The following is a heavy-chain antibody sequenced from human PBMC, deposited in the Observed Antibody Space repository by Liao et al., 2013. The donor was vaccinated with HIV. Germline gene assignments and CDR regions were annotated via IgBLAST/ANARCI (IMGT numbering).Heavy chain of an antibody. D-gene: IGHD1-26*01. Sequence: QVQLQQWGAGMLKPSETLSLTCAVYGGSFSGYSWTWIRQPPGKGLEWIGEVNHSGSTNYNPSLKSRVTISVDTSKNQFSLKLRSVTAADTAVYYCARRRARLHRSESGTYRGPLDYWGQGTLVTVSS. CDR3: ARRRARLHRSESGTYRGPLDY. J-gene: IGHJ4*02. V-gene: IGHV4-34*01. CDR1: GGSFSGYS. CDR2: VNHSGST.